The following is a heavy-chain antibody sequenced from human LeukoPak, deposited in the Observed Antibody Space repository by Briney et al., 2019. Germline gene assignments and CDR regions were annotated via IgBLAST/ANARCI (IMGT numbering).Heavy chain of an antibody. CDR3: ARGRDHYDSSGYYFDAFDI. V-gene: IGHV4-34*01. Sequence: MSSETLSLTCAVYVGSFSGYYWSWIRQPPGKGLEWIGEINHSGSTNNNPSLKSRVTISVDTSKNQFSLKLSSVTAADTAVYYCARGRDHYDSSGYYFDAFDIWGQGTMVTVSS. CDR2: INHSGST. D-gene: IGHD3-22*01. J-gene: IGHJ3*02. CDR1: VGSFSGYY.